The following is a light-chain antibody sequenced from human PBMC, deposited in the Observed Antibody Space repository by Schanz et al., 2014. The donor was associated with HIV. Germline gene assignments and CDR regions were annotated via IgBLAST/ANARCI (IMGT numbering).Light chain of an antibody. V-gene: IGKV1-5*02. Sequence: DIQMTQSPSTLSASVGDRVIIICRASQSISDWLAWYQQKPGKAPKRLIYAASTLQSGVPSRFVGGGSGTEFTLTISGLQPEDFATYYCLQHNAYPLTFGQGTRLDI. CDR3: LQHNAYPLT. CDR1: QSISDW. CDR2: AAS. J-gene: IGKJ5*01.